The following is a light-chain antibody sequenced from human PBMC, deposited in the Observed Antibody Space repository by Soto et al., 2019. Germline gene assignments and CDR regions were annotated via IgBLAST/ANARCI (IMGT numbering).Light chain of an antibody. V-gene: IGKV3-15*01. Sequence: EIVMTQSPATLSVSPGERVTLSCRAIQTISDNLAWFQQKSGQAPRLLIHGAFKRAAGVPDRFSGSGSGTEVTLAMSGLKTEDCAVYYCQQYQNRPPQYTCGQVTKLQIK. CDR2: GAF. CDR1: QTISDN. J-gene: IGKJ2*01. CDR3: QQYQNRPPQYT.